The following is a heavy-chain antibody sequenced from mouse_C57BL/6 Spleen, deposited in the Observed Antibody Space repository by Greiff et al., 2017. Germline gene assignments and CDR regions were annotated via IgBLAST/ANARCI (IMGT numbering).Heavy chain of an antibody. D-gene: IGHD1-1*01. CDR1: GYSITSGYY. CDR3: ARGAYYYGSSLAY. V-gene: IGHV3-6*01. J-gene: IGHJ3*01. Sequence: EVHLVESGPGLVKPSQSLSLTCSVTGYSITSGYYWNWIRQFPGNKLEWMGYISYDGSNNYNPSLKNRISITRNTSKNQLFLKLNSVTTEDTATYYCARGAYYYGSSLAYWGQGTLVTVSA. CDR2: ISYDGSN.